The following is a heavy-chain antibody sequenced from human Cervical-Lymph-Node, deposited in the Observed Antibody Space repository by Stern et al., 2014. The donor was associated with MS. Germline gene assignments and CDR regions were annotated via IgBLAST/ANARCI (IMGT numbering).Heavy chain of an antibody. CDR3: ARAPSITIFGVVMDV. J-gene: IGHJ6*02. D-gene: IGHD3-3*01. Sequence: QVQLQESGPGLVKPSQTLSLTCTVSGGSISSGSYYWSWIRQPAGKGLEWIGRIYTSGSPNYNPSPKSRATIPAATSTNHSSPKLSFVPAADTAVYYCARAPSITIFGVVMDVWGQGTTVTVSS. CDR2: IYTSGSP. V-gene: IGHV4-61*02. CDR1: GGSISSGSYY.